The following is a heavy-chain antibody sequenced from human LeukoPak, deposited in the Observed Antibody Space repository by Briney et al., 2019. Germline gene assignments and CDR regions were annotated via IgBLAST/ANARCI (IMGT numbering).Heavy chain of an antibody. J-gene: IGHJ4*01. CDR2: ISGDGSIT. V-gene: IGHV3-23*01. CDR3: AKPSFYFDS. Sequence: GGSLRLSCAASGFTSSSYAMSWLRQAPGKGLEWVSSISGDGSITYYRDSVKGRFTISRDTSKTTLYLQMNSLRAEDTALYYCAKPSFYFDSWGHGTLVTVSS. CDR1: GFTSSSYA.